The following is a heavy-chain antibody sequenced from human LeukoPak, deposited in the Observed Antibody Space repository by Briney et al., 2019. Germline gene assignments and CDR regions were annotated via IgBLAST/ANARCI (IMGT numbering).Heavy chain of an antibody. CDR2: IIPIFGTA. CDR3: ARESRKMTTVTYGSWFDP. V-gene: IGHV1-69*13. J-gene: IGHJ5*02. D-gene: IGHD4-11*01. Sequence: GASVKVSCKASGGTFSSYAISWVRQAPGQGLEWMGGIIPIFGTANYAQKFQGRVTITADESTSTAYMELSSLISEDTAVYYCARESRKMTTVTYGSWFDPWGQGTLVTVSS. CDR1: GGTFSSYA.